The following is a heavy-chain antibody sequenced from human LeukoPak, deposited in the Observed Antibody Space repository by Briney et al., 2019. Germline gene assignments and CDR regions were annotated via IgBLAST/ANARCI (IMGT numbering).Heavy chain of an antibody. CDR2: IYSGGNT. V-gene: IGHV3-53*01. CDR1: GFIVSDSY. D-gene: IGHD6-25*01. CDR3: AREAGAKYYFDY. J-gene: IGHJ4*02. Sequence: GGSLRLSCAASGFIVSDSYMSWVRQAPGKGLEWVSVIYSGGNTFYADSVKGRFTISRDNSKNTLSLQMNSLRAEGTAMYYCAREAGAKYYFDYWGQGTLVTVSS.